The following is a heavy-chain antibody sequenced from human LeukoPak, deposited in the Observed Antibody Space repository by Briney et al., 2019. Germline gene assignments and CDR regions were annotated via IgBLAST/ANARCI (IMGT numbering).Heavy chain of an antibody. CDR3: ARSYYGSGTYYQFDC. D-gene: IGHD3-10*01. CDR2: ISYDGSNK. J-gene: IGHJ4*02. CDR1: GFTFSSYA. V-gene: IGHV3-30-3*01. Sequence: GGSLRLFCAASGFTFSSYAMHWVRQAPGKGLEWVAVISYDGSNKYYADSVKGRFTISRDNSKNTLYLQMNSLRAEDTAVYYCARSYYGSGTYYQFDCWGQGTLVTVSS.